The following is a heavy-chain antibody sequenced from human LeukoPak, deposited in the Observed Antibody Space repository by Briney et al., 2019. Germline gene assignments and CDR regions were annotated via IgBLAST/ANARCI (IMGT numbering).Heavy chain of an antibody. CDR2: ISSSGSTI. J-gene: IGHJ3*02. V-gene: IGHV3-48*03. CDR3: ARFDDYGDYVAFDN. Sequence: GGSLRLSCAASGFTFSSYEMNWDRQAPGKGLEWVSYISSSGSTIYYADSVKGRFTISRDNAKNSLYLQMNSLRAEDTAVYYCARFDDYGDYVAFDNWGQGTMVTVSS. CDR1: GFTFSSYE. D-gene: IGHD4-17*01.